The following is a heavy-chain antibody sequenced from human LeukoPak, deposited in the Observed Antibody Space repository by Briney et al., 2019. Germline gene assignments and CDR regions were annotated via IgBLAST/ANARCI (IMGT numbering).Heavy chain of an antibody. CDR1: GYTFTGYL. CDR3: ARLGEDGGDKDV. D-gene: IGHD3-16*01. Sequence: ASVKVSCKASGYTFTGYLIHWVRQAPGQGLEWMGWIDPKSGVTNYGQKFQGRVNMTRETSTTTLYMGLTGLRSDDTAVYFCARLGEDGGDKDVWGKGTTVTVSS. J-gene: IGHJ6*03. V-gene: IGHV1-2*02. CDR2: IDPKSGVT.